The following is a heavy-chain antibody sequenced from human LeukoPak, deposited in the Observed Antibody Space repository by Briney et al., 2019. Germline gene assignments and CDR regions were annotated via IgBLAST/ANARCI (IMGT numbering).Heavy chain of an antibody. CDR3: ARDYCSGVSCYYFDY. D-gene: IGHD2-15*01. V-gene: IGHV3-21*01. Sequence: PGGSLRLSCAASGFTFSSYSMNWVRQAPGKGLEWVSSISRSSSYRYYADSVKGRLTISRDNAKNSLYLQMNSLRAEDTAVYYCARDYCSGVSCYYFDYWGQGTLVTVSS. CDR1: GFTFSSYS. CDR2: ISRSSSYR. J-gene: IGHJ4*02.